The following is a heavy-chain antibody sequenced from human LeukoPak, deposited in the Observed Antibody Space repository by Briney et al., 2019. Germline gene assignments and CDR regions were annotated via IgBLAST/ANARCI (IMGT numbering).Heavy chain of an antibody. D-gene: IGHD4-17*01. V-gene: IGHV3-21*01. Sequence: GGSLRLSCAGSGFTFSGYGMTWVRQAPGKGLEWVSSISSSSNYIYYADSVRGRFTISRDNAKNSLYLQMNSLRAEDTAVYYCAGGDGDYDYFDYWGQGILVTVSS. J-gene: IGHJ4*02. CDR2: ISSSSNYI. CDR1: GFTFSGYG. CDR3: AGGDGDYDYFDY.